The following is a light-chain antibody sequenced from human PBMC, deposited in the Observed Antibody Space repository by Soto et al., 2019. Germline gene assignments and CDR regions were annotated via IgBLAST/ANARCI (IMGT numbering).Light chain of an antibody. CDR3: QQYGRSPYT. Sequence: EIVLTQSPGTLSLSPGERATLSCRASQSVSSNNLAWYQQKPGQAPRLLIFGASSRATGIPDRFSGSGSGTDFTLTIRRLEPEDFEVYSCQQYGRSPYTFGQGTKLEIK. V-gene: IGKV3-20*01. CDR1: QSVSSNN. CDR2: GAS. J-gene: IGKJ2*01.